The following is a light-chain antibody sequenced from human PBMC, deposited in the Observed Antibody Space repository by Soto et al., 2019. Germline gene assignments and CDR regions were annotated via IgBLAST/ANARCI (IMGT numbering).Light chain of an antibody. CDR2: DVS. V-gene: IGLV2-11*01. Sequence: QSALTQPRSVSGSHGQSVTISCTGTGSDVGGYNYVSWYQQHPGKAPKLMIYDVSKRPSGVPDRFSGSKSDNTASLTISGLQAEDEADYYCCSYAGSSLVVFGGGTKLTVL. J-gene: IGLJ3*02. CDR3: CSYAGSSLVV. CDR1: GSDVGGYNY.